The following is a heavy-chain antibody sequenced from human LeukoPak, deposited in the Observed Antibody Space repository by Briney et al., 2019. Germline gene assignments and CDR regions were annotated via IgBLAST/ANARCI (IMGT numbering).Heavy chain of an antibody. J-gene: IGHJ5*02. Sequence: SETLSLTCTVSGGSINNYYWSWIRQPPGKGLEWIGYIYYSGSTNYNLSLKSRVTISVDTSKNQFSMKLNSVTAADTAVYYCARVVPNSSGYYKWFDPWGQGTLVTVSS. CDR2: IYYSGST. CDR3: ARVVPNSSGYYKWFDP. D-gene: IGHD3-22*01. CDR1: GGSINNYY. V-gene: IGHV4-59*01.